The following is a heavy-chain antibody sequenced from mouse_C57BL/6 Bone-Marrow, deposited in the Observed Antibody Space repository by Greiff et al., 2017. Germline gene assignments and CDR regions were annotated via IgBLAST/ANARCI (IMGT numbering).Heavy chain of an antibody. CDR2: IDPSDSDT. CDR1: GYTFTSYW. D-gene: IGHD4-1*01. CDR3: ARRPVGRDYCDY. V-gene: IGHV1-50*01. Sequence: QVQLQQSGAELVKPGASVKLSCKASGYTFTSYWMQWVKQRPGQGLEWIGEIDPSDSDTNYNQKFKGKATLTVDTSSSTAYMQLSSLTSEDSAVYYCARRPVGRDYCDYWGQGTTLTVSS. J-gene: IGHJ2*01.